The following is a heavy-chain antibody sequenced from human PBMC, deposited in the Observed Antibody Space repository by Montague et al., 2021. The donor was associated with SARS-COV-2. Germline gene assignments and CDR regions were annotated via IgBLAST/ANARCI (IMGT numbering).Heavy chain of an antibody. D-gene: IGHD3-9*01. CDR1: GGSISSYY. V-gene: IGHV4-59*01. CDR2: IYYSGST. Sequence: SETLSLTCTVSGGSISSYYWSWIRQPPGKGLEWIGYIYYSGSTNYNPSLKSRATISVDTSKNQFSLKLSSVTAAGTAVYYCARDSRTDFDWLFPDSGSYYYYMDVWGQGTTVTASS. CDR3: ARDSRTDFDWLFPDSGSYYYYMDV. J-gene: IGHJ6*03.